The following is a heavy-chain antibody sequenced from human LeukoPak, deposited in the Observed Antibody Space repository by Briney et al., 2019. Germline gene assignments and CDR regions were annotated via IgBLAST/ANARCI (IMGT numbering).Heavy chain of an antibody. D-gene: IGHD2-2*01. CDR3: ARVVYCSSTSCYNWFGP. Sequence: SVKVSCKASGGTFSSYAISWVRQAPGQGLEWMGRIIPIFGTANYAQKFQGRVTITADKSTSTAYMELSSLRSEDTAVYYCARVVYCSSTSCYNWFGPWGQGTLVTVSS. J-gene: IGHJ5*02. CDR2: IIPIFGTA. CDR1: GGTFSSYA. V-gene: IGHV1-69*06.